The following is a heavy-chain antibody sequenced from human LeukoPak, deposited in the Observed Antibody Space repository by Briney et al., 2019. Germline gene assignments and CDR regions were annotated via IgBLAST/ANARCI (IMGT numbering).Heavy chain of an antibody. CDR3: AREWLQKPFDY. J-gene: IGHJ4*02. D-gene: IGHD5-24*01. CDR2: IKQDGSEK. Sequence: GGSLRLSCAASRFTFSSYWMSWVRQAPGKGLEWVANIKQDGSEKYYVDSVKGRFTISRDNAKNSLYLQMNSLRAEDTAVYYCAREWLQKPFDYWGQGTLVTVSS. CDR1: RFTFSSYW. V-gene: IGHV3-7*01.